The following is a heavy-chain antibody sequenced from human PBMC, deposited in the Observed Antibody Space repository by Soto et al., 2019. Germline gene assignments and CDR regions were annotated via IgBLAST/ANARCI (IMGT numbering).Heavy chain of an antibody. CDR1: SGSITTSLYY. Sequence: SETLSLTCPVSSGSITTSLYYWGWVLQPPGKGLEYIASIFYSGSTYYNPSLKTRGTISGDTSKNQFSLKLSSVTAADTAVYYCASTAHCTSTSCNLRCFDPWGQGTLVTVSS. J-gene: IGHJ5*02. D-gene: IGHD2-2*01. CDR3: ASTAHCTSTSCNLRCFDP. CDR2: IFYSGST. V-gene: IGHV4-39*01.